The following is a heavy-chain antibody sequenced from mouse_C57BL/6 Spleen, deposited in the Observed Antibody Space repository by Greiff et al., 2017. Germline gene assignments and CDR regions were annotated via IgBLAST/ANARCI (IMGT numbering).Heavy chain of an antibody. CDR1: GYTFTSYW. V-gene: IGHV1-69*01. CDR3: AIPSNYYGSSYYFDY. CDR2: IDPSDSYT. D-gene: IGHD1-1*01. J-gene: IGHJ2*01. Sequence: QVQLQQPGAELVKPGASVKLSCKASGYTFTSYWMHWVKQRPGQGLEWIGEIDPSDSYTNYNQKFKGKSTLTVDKSSSTAYMQLSSLTSEDSAVYYCAIPSNYYGSSYYFDYWGQGTTLTVSS.